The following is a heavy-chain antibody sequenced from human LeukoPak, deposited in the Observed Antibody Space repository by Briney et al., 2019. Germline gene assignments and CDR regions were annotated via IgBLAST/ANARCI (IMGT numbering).Heavy chain of an antibody. J-gene: IGHJ4*02. D-gene: IGHD3-16*01. CDR1: GGTFSSYA. Sequence: ASVKVSCKASGGTFSSYAISWVRQAPGQGLEWMGGIIPIFGTANYAQKFQGRVTITTDESTSTAYMELSSLRSEDTAVYYCASTASAAWGPTPFDLWGQGTLVTVSS. CDR3: ASTASAAWGPTPFDL. CDR2: IIPIFGTA. V-gene: IGHV1-69*05.